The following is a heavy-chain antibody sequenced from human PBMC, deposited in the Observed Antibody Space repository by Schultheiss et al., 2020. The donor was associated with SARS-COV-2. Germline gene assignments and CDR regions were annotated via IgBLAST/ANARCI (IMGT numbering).Heavy chain of an antibody. Sequence: GGSLRLSCAASGFTVSSNYMSWVRQAPGKGLEWVSVIYSGGSTYYADSVKGRFTISRDNSKNTLYLQMNSLRAEDTAVYYCAKPRYCSSTSCHLRLYYYYGMDVWGQGTTVTVSS. CDR1: GFTVSSNY. V-gene: IGHV3-53*05. D-gene: IGHD2-2*01. CDR3: AKPRYCSSTSCHLRLYYYYGMDV. CDR2: IYSGGST. J-gene: IGHJ6*02.